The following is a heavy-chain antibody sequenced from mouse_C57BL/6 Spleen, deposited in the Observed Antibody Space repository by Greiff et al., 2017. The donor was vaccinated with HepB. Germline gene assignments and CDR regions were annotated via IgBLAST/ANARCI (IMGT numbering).Heavy chain of an antibody. CDR1: GYTFTSYW. V-gene: IGHV1-55*01. D-gene: IGHD1-1*01. J-gene: IGHJ3*01. Sequence: QVQLQQPGAELVKPGASVKMSCKASGYTFTSYWITWVKQRPGQGLEWIGDIYPGSGSTNYNEKFKSKATLTVDTSSSTAYMQLSSLTSEDSAVYYCARGGGDYYGSSLRGPFAYWGQGTLVTVSA. CDR2: IYPGSGST. CDR3: ARGGGDYYGSSLRGPFAY.